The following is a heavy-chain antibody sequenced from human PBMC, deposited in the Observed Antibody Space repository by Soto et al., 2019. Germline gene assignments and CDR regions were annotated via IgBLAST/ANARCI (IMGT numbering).Heavy chain of an antibody. D-gene: IGHD2-15*01. CDR1: GGTFGNSA. Sequence: QVQLVQSGAEVQKPGSSVTVSCKASGGTFGNSAISWVRQAPGQGLEWMGGIIPIFSTPDYAQKFPGRVTITADESTTTAYMELTSLKSEDTAVYYCARAKDRKQLGCNYYDGIDVWGQGTRVPVSS. CDR2: IIPIFSTP. V-gene: IGHV1-69*12. CDR3: ARAKDRKQLGCNYYDGIDV. J-gene: IGHJ6*01.